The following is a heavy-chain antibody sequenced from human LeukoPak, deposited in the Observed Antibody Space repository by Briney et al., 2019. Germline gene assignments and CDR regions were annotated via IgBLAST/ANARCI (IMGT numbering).Heavy chain of an antibody. J-gene: IGHJ4*02. D-gene: IGHD1-26*01. Sequence: GGSLRLSCAASGFIFSTYEMHWVRQAPGKGLDWVSYISSSGSTIYYADSVKGRFTISRDNAKNSLYLQMNSLRAEDTAVYYCARDGGGSYSAFDYWGQGTLVTVSS. CDR2: ISSSGSTI. V-gene: IGHV3-48*03. CDR3: ARDGGGSYSAFDY. CDR1: GFIFSTYE.